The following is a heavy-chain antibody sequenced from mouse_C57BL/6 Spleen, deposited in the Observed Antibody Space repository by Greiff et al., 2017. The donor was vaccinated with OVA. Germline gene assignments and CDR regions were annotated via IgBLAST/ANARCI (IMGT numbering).Heavy chain of an antibody. J-gene: IGHJ3*01. Sequence: EVKLMESGPELVKPGASVKISCKASGYSFTDYNMNWVKQSNGKSLEWIGVINPNYGTTSYNQKFKGKATLTVDQSSSTAYMQLNSLTSEDSAVYYCAAGPIGYGSSSWFAYWGQGTLVTVSA. CDR2: INPNYGTT. D-gene: IGHD1-1*01. V-gene: IGHV1-39*01. CDR1: GYSFTDYN. CDR3: AAGPIGYGSSSWFAY.